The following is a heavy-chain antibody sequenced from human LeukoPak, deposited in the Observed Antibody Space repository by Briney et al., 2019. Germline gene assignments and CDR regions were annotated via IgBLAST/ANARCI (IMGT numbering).Heavy chain of an antibody. CDR1: GGSISSYY. CDR3: ASYYYDSSGYWGDYFDY. CDR2: IYYSGST. D-gene: IGHD3-22*01. J-gene: IGHJ4*02. Sequence: KSSETLSLTCTVSGGSISSYYWSWIRQPPGKGLEWIGYIYYSGSTNYNPSLKSRVTISVDTSKNQFSLKLSSVTAADTAVYYCASYYYDSSGYWGDYFDYWGQGTLVTVSS. V-gene: IGHV4-59*08.